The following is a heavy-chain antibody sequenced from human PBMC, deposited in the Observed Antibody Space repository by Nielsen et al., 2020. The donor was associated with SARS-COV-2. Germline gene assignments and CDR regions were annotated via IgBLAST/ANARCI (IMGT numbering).Heavy chain of an antibody. CDR3: ARESSGYDHYNYGMDV. V-gene: IGHV4-31*03. CDR2: IYFSGRT. J-gene: IGHJ6*02. Sequence: SETLSLTCTVSGGSISSGGYCWSWIRHHPGKGLERIGYIYFSGRTCYNPSLKSRVTISVDTSKNQFSLSLRSVTAADTAVYYCARESSGYDHYNYGMDVWGQGTTVTVSS. CDR1: GGSISSGGYC. D-gene: IGHD5-12*01.